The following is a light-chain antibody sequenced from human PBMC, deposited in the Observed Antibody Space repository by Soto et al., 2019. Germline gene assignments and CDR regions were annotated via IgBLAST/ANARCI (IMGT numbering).Light chain of an antibody. CDR3: QSYDSSLSGFV. CDR2: GNS. Sequence: QLVLTQPPSVSGAPGQRVTISCTGSSSNIGAGYDVHWYQQLPGTAPNLLIYGNSNRPSGVPDRFSGSKSGTSASLAITGLQAEDEADYYCQSYDSSLSGFVFGTGTQLTVL. CDR1: SSNIGAGYD. J-gene: IGLJ1*01. V-gene: IGLV1-40*01.